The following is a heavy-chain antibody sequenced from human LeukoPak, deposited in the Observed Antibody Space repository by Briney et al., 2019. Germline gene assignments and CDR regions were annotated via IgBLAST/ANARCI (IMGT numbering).Heavy chain of an antibody. CDR2: ISYDGSNK. CDR1: GFTFSGYA. CDR3: ARDARRGSSGWYDWFDP. D-gene: IGHD6-19*01. J-gene: IGHJ5*02. Sequence: PGRSLRLSCAASGFTFSGYAMHWVRQAPGKGLEWVAVISYDGSNKYYADSVKGRFTISRDNSKNTLYLQMNSLRAEDTAVYYCARDARRGSSGWYDWFDPWGQGTLVTVSS. V-gene: IGHV3-30-3*01.